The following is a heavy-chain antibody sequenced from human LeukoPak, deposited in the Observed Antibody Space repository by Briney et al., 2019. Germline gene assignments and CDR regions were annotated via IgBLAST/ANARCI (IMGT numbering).Heavy chain of an antibody. V-gene: IGHV1-2*06. J-gene: IGHJ3*02. Sequence: GASVTVSCTASGYTFTVYYIHWVRQSTGQGLEWMGRSNPNNGGTNYAQKFQGRVTMTRDMSMSTADMELSRLRSDDTAVYYCAGEDNSSGYRPFDIWGQGTMVTVPS. CDR2: SNPNNGGT. CDR1: GYTFTVYY. D-gene: IGHD3-22*01. CDR3: AGEDNSSGYRPFDI.